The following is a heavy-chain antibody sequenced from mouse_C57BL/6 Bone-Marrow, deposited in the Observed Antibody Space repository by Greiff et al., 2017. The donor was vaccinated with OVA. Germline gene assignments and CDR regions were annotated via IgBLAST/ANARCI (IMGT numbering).Heavy chain of an antibody. CDR1: GYTFTDYE. J-gene: IGHJ3*01. V-gene: IGHV1-15*01. Sequence: QVQLQQSGAELVRPGASVTLSCKASGYTFTDYEMHWVKQTPVHGLEWIGAIDPETGGTAYNQKFKGKAILTADKSSSTAYMELRSLTSEDSAVYYCTGYDGYSWFAYWGQGTLVTVSA. D-gene: IGHD2-3*01. CDR3: TGYDGYSWFAY. CDR2: IDPETGGT.